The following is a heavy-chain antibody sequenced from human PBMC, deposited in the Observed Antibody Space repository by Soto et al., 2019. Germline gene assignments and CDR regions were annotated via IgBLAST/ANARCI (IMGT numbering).Heavy chain of an antibody. CDR2: IYRGFST. CDR3: ATASRDNRLYGMDV. CDR1: GFNVTNTY. Sequence: LILSCAVSGFNVTNTYISWVRHAPGKGLEWVSVIYRGFSTFYADSVKGRFTVSRDDSKNTLYLHMNSLRAEDTAVYYCATASRDNRLYGMDVWGQGTTVTVSS. V-gene: IGHV3-53*01. D-gene: IGHD1-20*01. J-gene: IGHJ6*02.